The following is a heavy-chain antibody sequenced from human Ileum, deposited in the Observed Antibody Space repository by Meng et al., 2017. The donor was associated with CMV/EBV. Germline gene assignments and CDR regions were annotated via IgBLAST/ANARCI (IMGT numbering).Heavy chain of an antibody. J-gene: IGHJ4*02. CDR3: AVPGTSVAGTDPFDF. D-gene: IGHD6-19*01. CDR1: GFIFSTYT. CDR2: ISSSSAHI. V-gene: IGHV3-21*04. Sequence: GESLKISCAASGFIFSTYTIHWVRQAPGKGLEWVSSISSSSAHIYYADSLEGRLTISRDDSKNTAYLQMNNLKTEDTAVYYCAVPGTSVAGTDPFDFWGQGTLVTVSS.